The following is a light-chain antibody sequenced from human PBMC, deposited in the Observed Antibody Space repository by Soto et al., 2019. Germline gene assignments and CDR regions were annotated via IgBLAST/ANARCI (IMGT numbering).Light chain of an antibody. CDR2: EGS. CDR3: CSYAGSSTLV. V-gene: IGLV2-23*01. CDR1: SSDVGSYKI. J-gene: IGLJ3*02. Sequence: QSALTQPASVSGSPGQSITISCTGTSSDVGSYKIVSWYQQHPGKAPKLMIYEGSKRPSGVSSRFSGSKSGNTASLTISGLLAEDEGDYHCCSYAGSSTLVFGGGTKLTVL.